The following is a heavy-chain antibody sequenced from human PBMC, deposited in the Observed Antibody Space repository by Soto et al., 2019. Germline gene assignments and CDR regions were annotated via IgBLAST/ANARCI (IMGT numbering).Heavy chain of an antibody. D-gene: IGHD6-13*01. CDR2: ISCSGGST. V-gene: IGHV3-23*01. Sequence: EVQLLESGGGLVQPGGSLRLSCAASGFTFSSYAMSWVRQAPGKGLEWVSAISCSGGSTYYADSVKGRFTISRDNSKNTLYLQMNSLRAEDTAVYYCAKTGYSSSWYRLNYYYMDVWGKGTTVTVSS. CDR3: AKTGYSSSWYRLNYYYMDV. J-gene: IGHJ6*03. CDR1: GFTFSSYA.